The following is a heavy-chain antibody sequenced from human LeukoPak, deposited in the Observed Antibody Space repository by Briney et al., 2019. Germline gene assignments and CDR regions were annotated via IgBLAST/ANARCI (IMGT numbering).Heavy chain of an antibody. CDR1: GVSFNDYC. CDR2: INHSGYT. V-gene: IGHV4-34*01. D-gene: IGHD4-17*01. Sequence: SETLSLTCAVSGVSFNDYCWSWVRQTPGKGLEWIGEINHSGYTNDSPSLKSRVTLSIDTSRKQFSLNLRSVTVADTGIYYCTRMTTGHDYWGQGTLVTVSS. J-gene: IGHJ4*02. CDR3: TRMTTGHDY.